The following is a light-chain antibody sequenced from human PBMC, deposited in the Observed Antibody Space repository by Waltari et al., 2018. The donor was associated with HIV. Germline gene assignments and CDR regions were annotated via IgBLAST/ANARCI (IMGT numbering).Light chain of an antibody. CDR2: AAS. V-gene: IGKV1-9*01. CDR3: QQLNSYPLIT. Sequence: DIQLTQSPSFLSASVGDRVTITCRASQGISSYLAWYQQKPGKAPKLLIYAASTLQSGVPSRFSGSGSGIEFTLTISSLQPEDFATYYCQQLNSYPLITFGQGTRLEIK. CDR1: QGISSY. J-gene: IGKJ5*01.